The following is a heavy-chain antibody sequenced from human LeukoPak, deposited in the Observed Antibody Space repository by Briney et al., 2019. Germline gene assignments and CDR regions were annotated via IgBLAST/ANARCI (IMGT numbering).Heavy chain of an antibody. D-gene: IGHD6-19*01. CDR2: INHSGST. Sequence: SETLSLTCAVYGGSFSGYYWSWIRQPPGKGLEWTGEINHSGSTNYNPSLKSRVTISVDTSKNQFSLKLSSVTAADTAVYFCASAYSSGWYPPDFRGQGTLVTVSS. CDR1: GGSFSGYY. V-gene: IGHV4-34*01. CDR3: ASAYSSGWYPPDF. J-gene: IGHJ4*02.